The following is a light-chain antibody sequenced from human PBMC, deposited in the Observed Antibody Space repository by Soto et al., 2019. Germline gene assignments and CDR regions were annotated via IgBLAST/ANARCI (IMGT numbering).Light chain of an antibody. Sequence: EIVLTQSPGTLSLSPGERATLSCRASQSVSSGYLAWYQQKPGQAPRLLIYDASNRATGIPARFSGSGSGTDFTLTISSLEPEDFAVYYCQQRSNWPPWTFGQGTKVDI. V-gene: IGKV3-11*01. J-gene: IGKJ1*01. CDR1: QSVSSGY. CDR3: QQRSNWPPWT. CDR2: DAS.